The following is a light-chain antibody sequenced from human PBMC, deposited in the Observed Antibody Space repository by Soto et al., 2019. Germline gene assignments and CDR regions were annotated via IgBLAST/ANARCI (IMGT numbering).Light chain of an antibody. J-gene: IGKJ2*01. CDR1: QSVSSSY. CDR2: GAS. Sequence: EIVLTQSPGTLSLSPGERATLPCRASQSVSSSYLAWYQQKPGQAPRLLIYGASSRATGIPDRFSGSGSGTDFTLTISRLEPEDFAVYYCQQYGSSPGWYTFGQGTKLEIK. CDR3: QQYGSSPGWYT. V-gene: IGKV3-20*01.